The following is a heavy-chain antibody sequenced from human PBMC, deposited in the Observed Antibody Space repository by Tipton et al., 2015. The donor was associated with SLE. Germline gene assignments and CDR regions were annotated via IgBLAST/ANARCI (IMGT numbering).Heavy chain of an antibody. D-gene: IGHD6-19*01. J-gene: IGHJ4*02. Sequence: TLSLTCSVSGVSISDYSWSWIRQPPGKPLDWIGYFDDGGRSVKYNPSLKSRVTMSVDRPRNEFSLSLTSVTAADTAVYYCARSPSSGWEYYFDYWGQGTLVTVSS. V-gene: IGHV4-59*08. CDR2: FDDGGRS. CDR1: GVSISDYS. CDR3: ARSPSSGWEYYFDY.